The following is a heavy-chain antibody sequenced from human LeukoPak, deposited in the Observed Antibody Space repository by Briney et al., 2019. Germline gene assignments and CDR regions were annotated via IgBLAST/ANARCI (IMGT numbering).Heavy chain of an antibody. J-gene: IGHJ3*02. D-gene: IGHD1-26*01. CDR3: ARRDTVGATAFDI. Sequence: GGSLRLSCAASGFTFSSYAMSWVRQAPGKGLEWVSDINGSGDRTYYADSVKGRFTITRENSKNTLYLPMNSLRAEDTAVYYGARRDTVGATAFDIWSQGTMVTVSS. V-gene: IGHV3-23*01. CDR2: INGSGDRT. CDR1: GFTFSSYA.